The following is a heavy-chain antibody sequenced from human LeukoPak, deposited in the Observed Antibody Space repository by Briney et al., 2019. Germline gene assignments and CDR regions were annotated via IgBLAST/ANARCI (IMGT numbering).Heavy chain of an antibody. CDR2: ISSDSSII. D-gene: IGHD1-26*01. V-gene: IGHV3-48*04. CDR1: GFIFSDYS. CDR3: AEGVGATKY. Sequence: VGSLRLSCAASGFIFSDYSMNWVRQAPGKGLEWVSYISSDSSIIYYVDSVKGRFTISRDNAKNSVYLQMNSLSAEDTAVYFCAEGVGATKYWGQGTLVTVSS. J-gene: IGHJ4*02.